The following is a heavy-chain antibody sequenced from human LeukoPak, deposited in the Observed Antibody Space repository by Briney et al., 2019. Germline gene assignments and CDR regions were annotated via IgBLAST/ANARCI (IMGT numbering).Heavy chain of an antibody. J-gene: IGHJ4*02. V-gene: IGHV1-69*05. Sequence: SVKVSCKASGGTFSSYAISWVRQAPGQGLEWMGGIIPIFGTANYAQKFQGRVTITTDDSTSTAYMELSSLRSEDTAVYYCARDYAPYDSSGYYLPAYWGQGTLVTVSS. D-gene: IGHD3-22*01. CDR2: IIPIFGTA. CDR1: GGTFSSYA. CDR3: ARDYAPYDSSGYYLPAY.